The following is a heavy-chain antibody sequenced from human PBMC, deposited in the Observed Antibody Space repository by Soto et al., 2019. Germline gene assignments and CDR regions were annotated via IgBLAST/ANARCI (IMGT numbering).Heavy chain of an antibody. CDR2: INPSGGST. D-gene: IGHD2-8*01. Sequence: ASVKVSCKASGYTFTSYYMHWVRQAPGQGLEWMGIINPSGGSTSYAQKFQGRVTMTRDTSTSTVYMELSSLRSEDTAVYYCARGWWDIVPPSYGMDVWAQGTTVTVSS. J-gene: IGHJ6*02. CDR3: ARGWWDIVPPSYGMDV. CDR1: GYTFTSYY. V-gene: IGHV1-46*01.